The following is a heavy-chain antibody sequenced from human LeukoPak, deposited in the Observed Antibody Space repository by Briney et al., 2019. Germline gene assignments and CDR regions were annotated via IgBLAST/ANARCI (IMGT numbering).Heavy chain of an antibody. D-gene: IGHD6-19*01. CDR1: GFTVSINY. V-gene: IGHV3-66*02. CDR2: IYSGGST. J-gene: IGHJ4*02. CDR3: ARDRSSGSRVEFFFDY. Sequence: GGSLRLSCAASGFTVSINYMSWLRQAPGNGLERVPVIYSGGSTYYADSVNARFTISRDNSKNTLYLQMNSLRAEDTAVYYCARDRSSGSRVEFFFDYWGQGTLVTVSS.